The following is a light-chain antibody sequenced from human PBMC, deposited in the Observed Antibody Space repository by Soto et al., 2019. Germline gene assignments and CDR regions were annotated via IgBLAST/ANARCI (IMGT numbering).Light chain of an antibody. V-gene: IGKV3-20*01. CDR3: QQDGSSPRT. Sequence: EILLTQSPGTLSLSPGERATLSCRASQSVTSSYLAWYQLKPGQAPRLLIYGASTRATGIPDRFSGSGSGTDFTLTISRLDPEDFAVYFCQQDGSSPRTFGQGTKVDIK. CDR1: QSVTSSY. CDR2: GAS. J-gene: IGKJ1*01.